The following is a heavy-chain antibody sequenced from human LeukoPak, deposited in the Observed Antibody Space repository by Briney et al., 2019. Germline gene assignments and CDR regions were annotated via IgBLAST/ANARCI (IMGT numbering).Heavy chain of an antibody. CDR2: ISSSSSTI. D-gene: IGHD3-16*02. Sequence: GGSLRLSCAASGFTFSSYSMNWVRQAPGKGLEWVSYISSSSSTIYYADSVKGRFTISRDNAKNSLYPQMNSLRDEDTAVYYCARDSAPYVWGSYRYFDYWGQGTLVTVSS. CDR3: ARDSAPYVWGSYRYFDY. J-gene: IGHJ4*02. CDR1: GFTFSSYS. V-gene: IGHV3-48*02.